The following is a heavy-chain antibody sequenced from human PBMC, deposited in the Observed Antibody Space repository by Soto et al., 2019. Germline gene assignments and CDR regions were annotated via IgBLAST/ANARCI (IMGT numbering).Heavy chain of an antibody. D-gene: IGHD5-12*01. CDR3: ARDAYEVAFDY. CDR1: GFTFSSYW. J-gene: IGHJ4*02. CDR2: IKQAGSEK. Sequence: EVQLVESGGGLVQPGGSLRLSCAASGFTFSSYWMSCVRQAPGKGLEWVANIKQAGSEKYYVDSVKGRFTISRDNAKNSLYLQMNSLRAEDTAVYYCARDAYEVAFDYWGQGTLVTVSS. V-gene: IGHV3-7*01.